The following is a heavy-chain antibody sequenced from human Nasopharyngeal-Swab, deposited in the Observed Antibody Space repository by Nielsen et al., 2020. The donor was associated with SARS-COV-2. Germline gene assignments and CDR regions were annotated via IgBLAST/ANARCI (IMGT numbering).Heavy chain of an antibody. CDR2: IIPTLSIT. D-gene: IGHD4-17*01. J-gene: IGHJ4*02. V-gene: IGHV1-69*10. CDR3: ARDDYGDYGYFGH. Sequence: WVRQAPGQGLEWMGGIIPTLSITNYAQKFQGRVTITADKSTSTAYMELTSLRSDDTAVYYCARDDYGDYGYFGHWGQGTLVTVSS.